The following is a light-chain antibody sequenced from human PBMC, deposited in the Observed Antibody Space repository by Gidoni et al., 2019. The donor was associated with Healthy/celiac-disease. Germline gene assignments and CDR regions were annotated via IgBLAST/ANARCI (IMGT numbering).Light chain of an antibody. J-gene: IGKJ4*01. Sequence: EIVLPQSPGTLSLSPGERATLSCRASQSVSSSYLAWYQQKPGQAPRLLIYGASSRATGIPDRFSGSGSGTDFTLTISRLEPEDFAVYYCQQYGSSPLLTFGGXTKVEIK. CDR2: GAS. CDR1: QSVSSSY. CDR3: QQYGSSPLLT. V-gene: IGKV3-20*01.